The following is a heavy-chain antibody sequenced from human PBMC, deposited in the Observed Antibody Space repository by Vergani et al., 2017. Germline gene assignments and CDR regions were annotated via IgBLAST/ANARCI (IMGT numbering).Heavy chain of an antibody. V-gene: IGHV3-23*01. CDR2: ISGSGGST. CDR1: GFTFSSYA. D-gene: IGHD1-14*01. Sequence: EVQLLESGGGLVQPGGSLRLSCAASGFTFSSYAMSWVRQAPGKGLEWVSAISGSGGSTYYADSVKGRFTISRDNSKNTLYLQMNSLRAEDTAVYYCAKTGTRGYSKGYYFDYWGQGTLVTVS. J-gene: IGHJ4*02. CDR3: AKTGTRGYSKGYYFDY.